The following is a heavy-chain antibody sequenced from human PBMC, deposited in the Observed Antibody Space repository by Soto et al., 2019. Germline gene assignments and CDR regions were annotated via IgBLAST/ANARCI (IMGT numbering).Heavy chain of an antibody. CDR1: GGSISSGGYS. CDR2: IYHSGST. D-gene: IGHD4-17*01. V-gene: IGHV4-30-2*01. Sequence: QLQLQESGSGLVKPSQTLSLTCAVSGGSISSGGYSWNWIRQPPGKGLEWIGDIYHSGSTYYNPSLKSRGTISVDRSKNPCTLKLSSVTARDKAAYYCDCMYPTVSPDFDSWGQGTMVTVSS. J-gene: IGHJ3*02. CDR3: DCMYPTVSPDFDS.